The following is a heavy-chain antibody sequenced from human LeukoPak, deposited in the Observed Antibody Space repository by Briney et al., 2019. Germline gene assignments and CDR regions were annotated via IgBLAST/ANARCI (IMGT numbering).Heavy chain of an antibody. V-gene: IGHV3-49*04. CDR3: TRPHFYYGSGSYSH. D-gene: IGHD3-10*01. Sequence: GGSLRLSCTTSGXKFPDYAMSWVRQAPGKGLEWLGFIRNKDSGATTDYATSVKGRFTISRDDSKSIAFLQMDSLKTEDTAIYYCTRPHFYYGSGSYSHWGQGTLVTVSS. CDR2: IRNKDSGATT. CDR1: GXKFPDYA. J-gene: IGHJ4*02.